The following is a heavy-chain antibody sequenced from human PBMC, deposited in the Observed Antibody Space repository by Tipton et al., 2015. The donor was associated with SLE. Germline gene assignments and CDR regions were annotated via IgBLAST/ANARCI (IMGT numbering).Heavy chain of an antibody. J-gene: IGHJ4*02. Sequence: SLRLSCAASGFSFSSYGMHWVRQAPGKGLEWVAVISDDGSNKYYADSVKGRFTISRDNSKNTLYLQMNSLRAEDTAVYYCAKEGGDNGGNTALGYWGQGTLVTVSS. CDR1: GFSFSSYG. CDR2: ISDDGSNK. D-gene: IGHD4-23*01. CDR3: AKEGGDNGGNTALGY. V-gene: IGHV3-30*18.